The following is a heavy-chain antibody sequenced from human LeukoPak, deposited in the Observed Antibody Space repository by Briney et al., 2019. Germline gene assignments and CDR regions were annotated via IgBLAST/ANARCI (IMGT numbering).Heavy chain of an antibody. V-gene: IGHV4-61*08. Sequence: SETLSLTCNVSGGSISSADYYWSWIRQPPGKGLEWIGYIYYSGSTNYNPSLKSRATISIDTSKNQFSLKLSSVTAADTAVYYCASQGYAFGIDYWGQGTLVTVSS. CDR2: IYYSGST. J-gene: IGHJ4*02. D-gene: IGHD3-10*01. CDR3: ASQGYAFGIDY. CDR1: GGSISSADYY.